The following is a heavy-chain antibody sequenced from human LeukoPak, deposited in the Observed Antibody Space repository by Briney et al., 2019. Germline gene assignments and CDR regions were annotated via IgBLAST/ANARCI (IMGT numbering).Heavy chain of an antibody. CDR3: AKPAGTTDY. V-gene: IGHV3-30*18. CDR2: ISYDGSNK. D-gene: IGHD1-1*01. J-gene: IGHJ4*02. CDR1: GFTFSSYG. Sequence: GGSLRLSCAASGFTFSSYGMHWVRQAPGKGLEWVAVISYDGSNKYYADSVKGRFTISRDNSKNTLYLQMNSLRAEDTAVYYCAKPAGTTDYWGQGTLVTVSS.